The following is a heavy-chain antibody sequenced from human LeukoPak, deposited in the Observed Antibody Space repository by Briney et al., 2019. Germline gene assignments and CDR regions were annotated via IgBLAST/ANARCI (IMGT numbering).Heavy chain of an antibody. D-gene: IGHD6-25*01. J-gene: IGHJ6*03. Sequence: PSETLSLTCTVSGDSIRNYYWSWIRQPPGKGLEWIAFIHTSGDTNYNPSLKTRPTISVDMSKNQFSLRLGSVTAADTAVYYCARHAADYYYMDVWGQGTTVTVSS. CDR1: GDSIRNYY. V-gene: IGHV4-4*09. CDR2: IHTSGDT. CDR3: ARHAADYYYMDV.